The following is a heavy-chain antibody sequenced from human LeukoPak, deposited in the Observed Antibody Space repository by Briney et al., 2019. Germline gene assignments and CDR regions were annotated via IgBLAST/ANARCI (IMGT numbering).Heavy chain of an antibody. D-gene: IGHD6-13*01. CDR2: TYYRSNWYN. CDR1: GDTVSSNSAA. CDR3: ARGLLGYSSSWLQYYYYMDV. Sequence: SQTLSLTCAVSGDTVSSNSAAWNWIRQSPSRGLEWLGRTYYRSNWYNDYAVSVKSRITINPDTSKNQFSLQLNSVTPEDTAVYYCARGLLGYSSSWLQYYYYMDVWGKGTTVTVSS. V-gene: IGHV6-1*01. J-gene: IGHJ6*03.